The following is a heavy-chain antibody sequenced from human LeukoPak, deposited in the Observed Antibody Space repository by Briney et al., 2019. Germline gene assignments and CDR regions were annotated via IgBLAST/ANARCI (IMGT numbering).Heavy chain of an antibody. CDR1: GGSISSGGYS. CDR3: ARQCRWLQAGSDY. V-gene: IGHV4-30-2*01. CDR2: IYHSGST. J-gene: IGHJ4*02. Sequence: PSETLSLTCAVSGGSISSGGYSWSWIRQPPGKGLEWIGYIYHSGSTYYNPSLKSRVTISVDRSKNQFSLKLSSVTAADTAVYYCARQCRWLQAGSDYWGQGTLVTVSS. D-gene: IGHD5-24*01.